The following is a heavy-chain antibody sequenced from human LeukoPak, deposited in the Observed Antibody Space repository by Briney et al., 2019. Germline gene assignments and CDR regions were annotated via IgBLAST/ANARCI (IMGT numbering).Heavy chain of an antibody. Sequence: GGSLRLSCAASGFTFSNAWMSWVRQAPGKGLEWVSVIYSCGSTYYADSVKGRFTISRDNSKNTLYLQMNSLRAEDTAVYYCARHISSGGTYAHFDYWGQGTLVTVSS. V-gene: IGHV3-66*04. CDR3: ARHISSGGTYAHFDY. J-gene: IGHJ4*02. D-gene: IGHD1-26*01. CDR2: IYSCGST. CDR1: GFTFSNAW.